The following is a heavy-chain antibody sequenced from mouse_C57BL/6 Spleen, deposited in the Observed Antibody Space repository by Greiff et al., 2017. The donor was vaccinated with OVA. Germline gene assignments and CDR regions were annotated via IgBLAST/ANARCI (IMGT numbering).Heavy chain of an antibody. J-gene: IGHJ2*01. CDR3: TTSYGYDGY. CDR1: GFNIKDDY. CDR2: IDPENGDT. D-gene: IGHD2-2*01. Sequence: EVKLQESGAELVRPGASVKLSCTASGFNIKDDYMHWVKQRPEQGLEWIGWIDPENGDTEYASKFQGKATITADTSSNTAYLQLSSLTSEDTAVYYCTTSYGYDGYWGQGTTLTVSS. V-gene: IGHV14-4*01.